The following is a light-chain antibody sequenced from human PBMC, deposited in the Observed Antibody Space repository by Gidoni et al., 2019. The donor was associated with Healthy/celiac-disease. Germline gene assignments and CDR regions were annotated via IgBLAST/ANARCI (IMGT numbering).Light chain of an antibody. CDR2: DAS. CDR3: QQRSNWPPGSLT. Sequence: EIVFTQSPATLSLSPGERATLSCRASQSVSSYLAWYQQKPGQAPRLLIYDASNRATGIPARFSGSGYGTDFTLTISSLEPEDFAVYYCQQRSNWPPGSLTFGGGTKVEIK. CDR1: QSVSSY. V-gene: IGKV3-11*01. J-gene: IGKJ4*01.